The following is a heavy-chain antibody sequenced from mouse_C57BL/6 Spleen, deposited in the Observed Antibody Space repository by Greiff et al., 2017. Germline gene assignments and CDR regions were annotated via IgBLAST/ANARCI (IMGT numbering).Heavy chain of an antibody. J-gene: IGHJ4*01. D-gene: IGHD2-4*01. Sequence: EVKLMESGGGLVKPGGSLKLSCAASGFTFSSDAMSWVRQTPEKRLEWVATISDGGSYTYYPDNVKGRFTISRDNAKNKLYLQMSHLTSEDTAMSYCARAGAYDYDGRRYAMDYWGQGTSVTVSS. V-gene: IGHV5-4*03. CDR3: ARAGAYDYDGRRYAMDY. CDR2: ISDGGSYT. CDR1: GFTFSSDA.